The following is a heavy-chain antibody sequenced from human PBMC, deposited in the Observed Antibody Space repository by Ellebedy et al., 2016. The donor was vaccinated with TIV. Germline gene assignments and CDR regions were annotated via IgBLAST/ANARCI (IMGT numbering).Heavy chain of an antibody. J-gene: IGHJ4*02. D-gene: IGHD1-1*01. V-gene: IGHV4-61*01. CDR3: ARVESEGGVDY. Sequence: SETLSLTCTVSGASVFNDNYYWSWIRQPPGKGLEWIGYIYYSGSTNYNPSLKSRVTISVDTSKNRFSLKLSSVTAADTAVYYCARVESEGGVDYWGQGTLVTVSS. CDR2: IYYSGST. CDR1: GASVFNDNYY.